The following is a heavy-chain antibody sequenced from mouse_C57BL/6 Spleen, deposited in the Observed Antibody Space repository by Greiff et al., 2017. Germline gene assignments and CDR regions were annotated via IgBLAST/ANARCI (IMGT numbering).Heavy chain of an antibody. CDR1: GFTFSDYG. Sequence: EVKLMESGGGLVQPGGSLKLSCAASGFTFSDYGMAWVRQAPRKGPEWVAFISNLAYSIYYADTVTGRFTISRENAKNTLYLEMSSLRSEDTAMYYCARQEGSSYRYFDVWGTGTTVTVSS. CDR2: ISNLAYSI. D-gene: IGHD1-1*01. J-gene: IGHJ1*03. V-gene: IGHV5-15*01. CDR3: ARQEGSSYRYFDV.